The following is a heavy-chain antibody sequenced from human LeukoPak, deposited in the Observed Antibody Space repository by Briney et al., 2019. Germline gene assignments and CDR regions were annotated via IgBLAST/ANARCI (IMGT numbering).Heavy chain of an antibody. Sequence: GASVKVSCKASGGTFSSYAISWVRQAPGQGLERMGGIIPIFGTANYAQKFQGRVTITTDESTSTAYMELSSLRSEDTAVYYCASSNFGVAHYYYYYMDVWGKGTTVTVSS. CDR2: IIPIFGTA. CDR1: GGTFSSYA. J-gene: IGHJ6*03. V-gene: IGHV1-69*05. D-gene: IGHD3-3*01. CDR3: ASSNFGVAHYYYYYMDV.